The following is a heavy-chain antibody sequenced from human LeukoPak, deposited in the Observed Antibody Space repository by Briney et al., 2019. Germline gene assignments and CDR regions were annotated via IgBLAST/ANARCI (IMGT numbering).Heavy chain of an antibody. CDR2: ISYDGSNN. Sequence: GGSLRLSCAASGFTFSSYAMHWVRQAPGKGLEWVAVISYDGSNNYYADSVKGRFTISRDNSKNTLYLQMNSLRAEDTAVYYCARERPTMVRGVIIGGYFDYWGQGTLVTVSS. CDR1: GFTFSSYA. V-gene: IGHV3-30-3*01. J-gene: IGHJ4*02. D-gene: IGHD3-10*01. CDR3: ARERPTMVRGVIIGGYFDY.